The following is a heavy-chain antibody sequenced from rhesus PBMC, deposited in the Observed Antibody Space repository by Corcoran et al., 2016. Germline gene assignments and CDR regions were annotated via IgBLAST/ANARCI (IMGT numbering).Heavy chain of an antibody. CDR2: ISGSGGNT. CDR3: LRDWGAERY. D-gene: IGHD1-14*01. Sequence: QLQLQESGPGLVKPAETLSLTCAVVGGSISSNYWSWIRQPPGKGREWLGRISGSGGNTDYNPFLNSRVTVSADTSKNQFSLKLTSVTAADTAVYYCLRDWGAERYWGQGVLVTVSS. V-gene: IGHV4-173*01. J-gene: IGHJ4*01. CDR1: GGSISSNY.